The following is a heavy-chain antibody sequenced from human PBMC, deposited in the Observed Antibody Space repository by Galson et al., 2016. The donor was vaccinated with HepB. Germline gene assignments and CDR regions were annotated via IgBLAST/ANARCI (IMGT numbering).Heavy chain of an antibody. CDR3: ATDIMVVRPFAPTGSQS. D-gene: IGHD3/OR15-3a*01. Sequence: SVKVSCKVSGYIFTELSMQWVRQAPGKGLEWMGGFDPEDGQMIYAQKFQGRVTMTEDTSTDTFFMELSSLRSEDTAVYYCATDIMVVRPFAPTGSQSWGPGTLVVVTS. V-gene: IGHV1-24*01. CDR1: GYIFTELS. J-gene: IGHJ5*02. CDR2: FDPEDGQM.